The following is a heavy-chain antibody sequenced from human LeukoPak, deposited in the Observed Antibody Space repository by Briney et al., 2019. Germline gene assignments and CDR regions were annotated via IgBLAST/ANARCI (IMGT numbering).Heavy chain of an antibody. Sequence: SETLSLTCGVYGGSFSGYYWRGIRQHPGKGLEWIGEINHSGSTNYNPSLKSRVTISVDTSKNQFSLKLSSVTAADTAVYYCARVRGPYFDYWGQGTLVTVSS. D-gene: IGHD3-10*01. J-gene: IGHJ4*02. CDR3: ARVRGPYFDY. V-gene: IGHV4-34*01. CDR1: GGSFSGYY. CDR2: INHSGST.